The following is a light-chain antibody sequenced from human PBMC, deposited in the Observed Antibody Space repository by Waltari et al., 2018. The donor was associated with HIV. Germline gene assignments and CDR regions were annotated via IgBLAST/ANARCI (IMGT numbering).Light chain of an antibody. CDR1: QSISSTY. CDR2: NAP. V-gene: IGKV3-20*01. J-gene: IGKJ1*01. Sequence: ELVLTQSPGTLSVSPGETATVSCRASQSISSTYVAWYQQKPGQAPRLLIYNAPTGPTGIPDRFNGSGSGTDFILTIRRLEPGDSAVYYCQQYGSSPRTFGEGTKVEIK. CDR3: QQYGSSPRT.